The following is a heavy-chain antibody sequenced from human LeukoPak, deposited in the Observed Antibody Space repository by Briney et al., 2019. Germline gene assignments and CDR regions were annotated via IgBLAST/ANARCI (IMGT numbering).Heavy chain of an antibody. CDR2: INPNSGGR. V-gene: IGHV1-2*02. D-gene: IGHD6-19*01. CDR3: ARDVSPLSSGSYEVFYYGMDV. J-gene: IGHJ6*02. CDR1: GYTFTGYN. Sequence: GASVKLSCKASGYTFTGYNIHWVWQAPGQGLEMIGWINPNSGGRKYAQKFEGRVTITRDTSITTAYMEVSRLRSDDTAMYYCARDVSPLSSGSYEVFYYGMDVWGQGTTVTVSS.